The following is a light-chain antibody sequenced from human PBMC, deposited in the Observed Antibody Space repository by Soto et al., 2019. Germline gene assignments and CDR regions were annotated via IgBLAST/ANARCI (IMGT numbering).Light chain of an antibody. J-gene: IGLJ1*01. CDR3: ATWNDGVFV. V-gene: IGLV1-44*01. CDR1: TSNIGRST. CDR2: ANT. Sequence: QAVLTQPPSASGTPGQRVTISCSGNTSNIGRSTVTWYQQFPGAAPKLLIYANTQRPLGVPVRFSGSKSDTSASLAISGLQSEDEADYYCATWNDGVFVFGIGTKLTVL.